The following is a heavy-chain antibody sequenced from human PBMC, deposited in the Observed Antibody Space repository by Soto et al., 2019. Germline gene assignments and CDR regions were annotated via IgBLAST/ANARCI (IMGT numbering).Heavy chain of an antibody. Sequence: GGSLRLSCTASGFALSRYWMYWVRQAPGKGLVWASHINSGGNITPYPDSVRGRFTISRDNSKNTLYLDMHSLTTDDTAVYFCARSFWPPYFYYGLDVWGQGTTVTVSS. V-gene: IGHV3-74*01. CDR2: INSGGNIT. CDR1: GFALSRYW. J-gene: IGHJ6*02. CDR3: ARSFWPPYFYYGLDV. D-gene: IGHD3-3*01.